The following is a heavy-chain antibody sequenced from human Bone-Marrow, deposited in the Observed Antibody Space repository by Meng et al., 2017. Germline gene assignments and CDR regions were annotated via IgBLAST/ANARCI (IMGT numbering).Heavy chain of an antibody. CDR2: INQDGSDK. J-gene: IGHJ4*02. CDR3: AKDQYSSSWGPVDYFAY. V-gene: IGHV3-7*03. Sequence: GESLKISCAVSGFTFSNYWMIWVRQAPGKGVEWVANINQDGSDKYYAGSVKGRFTISRDNAKNSLYVQMNSLRAEDTAVYYCAKDQYSSSWGPVDYFAYWGQGTLVTVSS. D-gene: IGHD6-13*01. CDR1: GFTFSNYW.